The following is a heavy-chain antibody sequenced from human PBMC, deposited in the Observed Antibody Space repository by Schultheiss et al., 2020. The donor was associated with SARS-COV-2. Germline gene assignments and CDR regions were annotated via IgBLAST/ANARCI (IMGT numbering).Heavy chain of an antibody. Sequence: GGSLRLSCKGSGYSFTSYWIGWVRQMPGKGLEWMGIIYPGDSDTRYSPSFQGHVSISVDKYITTAYLQWSSLKASDTAMYYCARQYGGYLAALNVWGQGTMVTVSS. CDR1: GYSFTSYW. CDR2: IYPGDSDT. V-gene: IGHV5-51*01. D-gene: IGHD1-26*01. J-gene: IGHJ3*01. CDR3: ARQYGGYLAALNV.